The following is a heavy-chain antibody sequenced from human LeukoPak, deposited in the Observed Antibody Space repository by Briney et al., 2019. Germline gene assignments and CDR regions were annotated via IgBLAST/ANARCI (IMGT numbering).Heavy chain of an antibody. CDR1: GDSFTGYY. J-gene: IGHJ3*02. CDR3: ARMARLLWFGEISAFDI. Sequence: ASVKVSCKASGDSFTGYYMHWVRQAPGQGLEWMGWINPNSGGTNYAQKFQGRVTMTRDTSISTAYMELSRLRSDDTAVYYCARMARLLWFGEISAFDIWGQGTMVTVSS. V-gene: IGHV1-2*02. D-gene: IGHD3-10*01. CDR2: INPNSGGT.